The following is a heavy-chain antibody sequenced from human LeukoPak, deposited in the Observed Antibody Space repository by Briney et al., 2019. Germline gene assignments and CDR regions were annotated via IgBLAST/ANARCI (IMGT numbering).Heavy chain of an antibody. J-gene: IGHJ4*02. Sequence: SGTLSLTCAVYGGSFSGYYWSWIRQPPGKGLEWIGEINHSGSTNYNPSLKSRVTISVDTSKNQFSLKLSSVTAADTAVYYCARGDDYGDYMIDYWGQGTLVTVSS. D-gene: IGHD4-17*01. CDR2: INHSGST. CDR3: ARGDDYGDYMIDY. CDR1: GGSFSGYY. V-gene: IGHV4-34*01.